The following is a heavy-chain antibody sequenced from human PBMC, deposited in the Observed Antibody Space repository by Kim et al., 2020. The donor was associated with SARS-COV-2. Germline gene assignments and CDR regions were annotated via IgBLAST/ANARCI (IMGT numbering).Heavy chain of an antibody. CDR1: GYTFTSYY. J-gene: IGHJ6*02. D-gene: IGHD2-2*01. V-gene: IGHV1-46*01. CDR2: INTSGGST. Sequence: ASVKVSCKASGYTFTSYYMHWVRQAPGQGLEWMGIINTSGGSTSYAQKFQGRVTMTRDTSTSTVYMELSSLRSEDTAVYYCAREYCSSTSCHGDYYGMDVWGQGTTVTVSS. CDR3: AREYCSSTSCHGDYYGMDV.